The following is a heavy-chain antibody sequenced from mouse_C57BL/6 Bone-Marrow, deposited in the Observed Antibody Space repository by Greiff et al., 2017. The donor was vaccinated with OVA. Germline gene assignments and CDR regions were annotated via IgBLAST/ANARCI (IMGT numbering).Heavy chain of an antibody. Sequence: QVQLKESGPGLVQPSQSLSITCTVSGFSLTSYGVHWVRQSPGKGLEWLGVIWSGGSTDYNAAFISRLSISKDNSKSQVFFKMNSLQADDTAIYYCARNPLLPFFDDWGQGTTLTVSS. V-gene: IGHV2-2*01. CDR3: ARNPLLPFFDD. CDR2: IWSGGST. CDR1: GFSLTSYG. D-gene: IGHD2-10*01. J-gene: IGHJ2*01.